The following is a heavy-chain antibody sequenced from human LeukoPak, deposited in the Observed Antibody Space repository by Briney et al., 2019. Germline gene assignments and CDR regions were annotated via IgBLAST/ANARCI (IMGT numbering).Heavy chain of an antibody. CDR1: GFTFSSYG. Sequence: GGSLRLSCAASGFTFSSYGMHWVRQAPGKGLEWVAVIWYGGSNKYYADSVKGRFTISRDNSKNTLYLQMNSLRAEDTAVYYCAKLGHSGYSYGYVVDFDYWGQGTLVTVSS. J-gene: IGHJ4*02. CDR3: AKLGHSGYSYGYVVDFDY. V-gene: IGHV3-33*06. D-gene: IGHD5-18*01. CDR2: IWYGGSNK.